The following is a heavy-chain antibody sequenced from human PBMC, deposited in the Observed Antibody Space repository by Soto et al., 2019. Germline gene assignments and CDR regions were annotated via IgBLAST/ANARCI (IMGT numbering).Heavy chain of an antibody. V-gene: IGHV1-3*05. Sequence: QVQLVQSGAEEKKPGASVKASCKASGYTFTIYAMHWVRQAPGQRLEWMGWINAGNGNTTYSQKFKGRVTITRDTSASTAYMELSSLRSEDTAVYCARAWVVVTAPDYWGQGTLVTVSS. CDR1: GYTFTIYA. CDR2: INAGNGNT. J-gene: IGHJ4*02. CDR3: ARAWVVVTAPDY. D-gene: IGHD2-21*02.